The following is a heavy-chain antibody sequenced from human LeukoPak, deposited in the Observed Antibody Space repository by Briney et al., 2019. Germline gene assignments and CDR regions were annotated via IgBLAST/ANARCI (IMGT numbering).Heavy chain of an antibody. CDR3: AGRDVVAKKYYFDY. J-gene: IGHJ4*02. D-gene: IGHD2-15*01. Sequence: PSETLSLTCTVSGDSISSYYWSWIRQPPGKGLEWIGYIYHSGSTNYNPSLKSRVTISADTSKDQFSLKLSSVTAADTAVYYCAGRDVVAKKYYFDYWGQGTLVTVSS. V-gene: IGHV4-59*12. CDR1: GDSISSYY. CDR2: IYHSGST.